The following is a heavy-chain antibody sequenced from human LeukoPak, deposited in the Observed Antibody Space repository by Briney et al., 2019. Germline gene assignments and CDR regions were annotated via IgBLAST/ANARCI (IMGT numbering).Heavy chain of an antibody. J-gene: IGHJ4*02. V-gene: IGHV3-23*01. CDR3: AKDRSRGWELYRLALFDY. CDR2: ISGSGGST. Sequence: PGGSLRLSCAASGFTFSSYAMSWVRQAPGKGLEWVSAISGSGGSTYYADSVKGRFTISRDNSKNTLYLQMNSLRAEDTAVYYCAKDRSRGWELYRLALFDYRGQGTLVTVSS. CDR1: GFTFSSYA. D-gene: IGHD1-26*01.